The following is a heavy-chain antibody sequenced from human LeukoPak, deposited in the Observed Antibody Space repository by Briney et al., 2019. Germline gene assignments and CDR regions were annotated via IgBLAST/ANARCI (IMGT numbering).Heavy chain of an antibody. CDR2: TSSDLNVK. D-gene: IGHD3-10*01. CDR1: GFIFSPYA. CDR3: AREGYYGSGSPPSLYFDY. Sequence: GGSLRLSCSASGFIFSPYAMHWVRQAPGKGLEWVAVTSSDLNVKLYADSVKGRFTISRDNSRSTLYLQMNSLRPEDTAIYYCAREGYYGSGSPPSLYFDYWGQGTLVTVSS. V-gene: IGHV3-30-3*01. J-gene: IGHJ4*02.